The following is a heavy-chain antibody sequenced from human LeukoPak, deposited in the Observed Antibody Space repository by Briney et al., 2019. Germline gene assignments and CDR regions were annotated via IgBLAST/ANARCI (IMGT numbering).Heavy chain of an antibody. J-gene: IGHJ5*02. Sequence: PSETLSLTCTVSGGSISISNYYWGWLRQPPGKGLEWIGSFYYSGSTNYNPSLKSRVTISVDTSKNQFSLILNSVTAADTAVYYCARYSDAYAGARWFDHWGQGTLVTVSS. CDR2: FYYSGST. CDR1: GGSISISNYY. CDR3: ARYSDAYAGARWFDH. D-gene: IGHD3-3*01. V-gene: IGHV4-39*07.